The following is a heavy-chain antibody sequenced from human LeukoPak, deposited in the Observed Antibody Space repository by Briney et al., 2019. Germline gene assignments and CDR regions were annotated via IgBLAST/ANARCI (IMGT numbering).Heavy chain of an antibody. V-gene: IGHV4-34*01. J-gene: IGHJ4*02. D-gene: IGHD6-19*01. Sequence: PSETLSLTCAVYGGSFSGYYWNWIHQPPGKGLEWIGEINHSGSTNYNPSLKSRVTISVDTSKNQFSLKLSSVTAADTAVYYCARDTHQWLARTWGQGTLVTVSS. CDR3: ARDTHQWLART. CDR2: INHSGST. CDR1: GGSFSGYY.